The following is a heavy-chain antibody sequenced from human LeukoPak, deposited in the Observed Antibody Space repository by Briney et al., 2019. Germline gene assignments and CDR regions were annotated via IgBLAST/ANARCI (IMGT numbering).Heavy chain of an antibody. CDR3: ARARVLRFLEWFPGLDP. CDR2: MNPNSGNT. V-gene: IGHV1-8*01. Sequence: ASVKVSCKASGYTFTSYDINWVRQATGQGLEWMGWMNPNSGNTGYAQKFQGRVTMTRNTSISTANMELSSLRSEDTAVYYCARARVLRFLEWFPGLDPWGQGTLVTVSS. D-gene: IGHD3-3*01. CDR1: GYTFTSYD. J-gene: IGHJ5*02.